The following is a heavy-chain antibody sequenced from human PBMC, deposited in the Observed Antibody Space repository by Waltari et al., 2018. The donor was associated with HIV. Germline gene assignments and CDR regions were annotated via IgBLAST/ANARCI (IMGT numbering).Heavy chain of an antibody. Sequence: QLQLQESGPGLVKPSQTLSLTCAVSGGPISNGGYSCRCIRQPPGKGLEWIGYIYHSGNIYQSGRTHYNPSLRSRVTISIDISKNQFSLSLTSVTAADTAMYYCATIPWGDNYFDPWGQGTLVSVSS. CDR2: IYHSGNI. CDR3: ATIPWGDNYFDP. J-gene: IGHJ5*02. D-gene: IGHD3-16*01. CDR1: GGPISNGGYS. V-gene: IGHV4-30-2*01.